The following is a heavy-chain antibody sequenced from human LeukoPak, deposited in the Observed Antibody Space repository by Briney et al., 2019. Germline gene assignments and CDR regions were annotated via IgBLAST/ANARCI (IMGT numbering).Heavy chain of an antibody. J-gene: IGHJ6*02. CDR3: ARPYGDYDYYYYYGMDV. CDR2: INPSGGST. D-gene: IGHD4-17*01. CDR1: GYTFTSYY. V-gene: IGHV1-46*01. Sequence: GASVKVSCKASGYTFTSYYIHWVRQAPGQGLEWMGIINPSGGSTSYAQKFQGRVTMTRDTSTSTVYMELSSLRSEDTAVYYCARPYGDYDYYYYYGMDVWGQGTTVTVSS.